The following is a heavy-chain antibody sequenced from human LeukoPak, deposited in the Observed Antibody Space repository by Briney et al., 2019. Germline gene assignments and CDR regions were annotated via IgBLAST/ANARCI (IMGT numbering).Heavy chain of an antibody. CDR1: GFTFSSHS. V-gene: IGHV3-48*04. CDR2: ISSSSSTI. CDR3: AKDLEAAFDY. Sequence: GGSLRLSCAASGFTFSSHSMNWVRQAPGKGLEWVSYISSSSSTIYYADSVKGRFTISRDNAKNSLYLQMNSLRAEDTALYYCAKDLEAAFDYWGQGTLVTVSS. J-gene: IGHJ4*02.